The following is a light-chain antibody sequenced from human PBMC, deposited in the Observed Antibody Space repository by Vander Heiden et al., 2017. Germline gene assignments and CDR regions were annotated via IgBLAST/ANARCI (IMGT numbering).Light chain of an antibody. V-gene: IGKV1-5*03. CDR2: KAS. Sequence: DIQMTLSPSTLSASVGDRVTITCRASQSISSWLAWYQQKPGKAPKLLIYKASSLESGVPSRFSGSGSGTEFTLTISSLQPDDIATYYCQQYNSSSYTFGQGTKLXIK. CDR3: QQYNSSSYT. J-gene: IGKJ2*01. CDR1: QSISSW.